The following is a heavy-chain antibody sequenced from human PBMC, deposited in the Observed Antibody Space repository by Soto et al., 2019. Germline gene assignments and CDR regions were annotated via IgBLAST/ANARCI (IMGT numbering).Heavy chain of an antibody. CDR1: GFIFRTYG. J-gene: IGHJ1*01. Sequence: EVQLVESGGGLVKPGGSLRLSCTASGFIFRTYGMTWVRQAPGKGLEWVSSIYSSGTFIYYADSVKGRFTISRDAATNSLFLQMNSLRAEAPAVYYCGRAIGRGIIRDWGQGTLVTVSS. CDR2: IYSSGTFI. V-gene: IGHV3-21*01. D-gene: IGHD2-21*01. CDR3: GRAIGRGIIRD.